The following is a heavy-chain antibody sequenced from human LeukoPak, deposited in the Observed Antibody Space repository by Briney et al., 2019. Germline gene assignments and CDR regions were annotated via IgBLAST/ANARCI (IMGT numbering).Heavy chain of an antibody. CDR2: ISSSGSMI. V-gene: IGHV3-48*03. D-gene: IGHD6-19*01. CDR1: GFTFTSYE. CDR3: ARGSGQWLGTVVDY. Sequence: GGSLRLSCAASGFTFTSYEMNWVRQAPGKGLEWVSYISSSGSMIYYADSVKGRFTNYRDNAKHSLSLHMNSLRAEDTAVYYCARGSGQWLGTVVDYWGQGTLVTVSS. J-gene: IGHJ4*02.